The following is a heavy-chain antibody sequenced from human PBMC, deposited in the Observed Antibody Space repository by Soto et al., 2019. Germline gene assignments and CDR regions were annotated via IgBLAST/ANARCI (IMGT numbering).Heavy chain of an antibody. V-gene: IGHV3-21*01. Sequence: PGGSLRLSCAASGFTFTNYAMAWVRQAPGKGLEWVSTISAGGGNIYYADSVKGRFTISRDNAKNSLYLQMNSLRAEDTAVYYCARDLGTMVRGVAIDYWGQGTLVTVSS. CDR2: ISAGGGNI. J-gene: IGHJ4*02. D-gene: IGHD3-10*01. CDR1: GFTFTNYA. CDR3: ARDLGTMVRGVAIDY.